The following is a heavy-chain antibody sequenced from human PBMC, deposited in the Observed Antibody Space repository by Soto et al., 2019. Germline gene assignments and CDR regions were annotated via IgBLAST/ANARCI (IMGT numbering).Heavy chain of an antibody. CDR3: ASRSSGWYFDY. CDR2: ISGSGGST. Sequence: PGGSLRLSCAASGFTFSSYAMNWVRQAPGKGLEWVSVISGSGGSTYYADSVKGRFTISRDNSKNTLYLQMNSLRVEDTAVYYCASRSSGWYFDYWGQGTLVTVLL. J-gene: IGHJ4*02. V-gene: IGHV3-23*01. D-gene: IGHD6-19*01. CDR1: GFTFSSYA.